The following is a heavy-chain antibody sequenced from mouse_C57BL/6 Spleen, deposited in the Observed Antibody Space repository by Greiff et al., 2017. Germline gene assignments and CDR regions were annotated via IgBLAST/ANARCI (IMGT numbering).Heavy chain of an antibody. Sequence: VQLQQSGAELVRPGASVKLSCTASGFNIKDDYMHWVKQRPEQGLEWIGWIDPENGDTEYASKFQGKATITADTSSNTAYLQLSSLTSEDTAVYYCTSYGSSYEGYFDVWGTGTTVTVSS. D-gene: IGHD1-1*01. CDR2: IDPENGDT. J-gene: IGHJ1*03. CDR1: GFNIKDDY. CDR3: TSYGSSYEGYFDV. V-gene: IGHV14-4*01.